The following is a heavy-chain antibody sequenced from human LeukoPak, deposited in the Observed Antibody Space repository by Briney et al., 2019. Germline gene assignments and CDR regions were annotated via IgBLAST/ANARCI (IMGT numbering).Heavy chain of an antibody. D-gene: IGHD4-23*01. CDR2: IYYTGST. J-gene: IGHJ6*03. CDR1: GASISGSGYY. Sequence: PSETLSLTCAVSGASISGSGYYLGWIRQPPGKGLEWIGNIYYTGSTYYSASLQSRVTISIDMSKNQFSLRLSSVTAADTAVYYCARIRTTVVTPYYYYYMDVWGKGTTVTISS. CDR3: ARIRTTVVTPYYYYYMDV. V-gene: IGHV4-39*01.